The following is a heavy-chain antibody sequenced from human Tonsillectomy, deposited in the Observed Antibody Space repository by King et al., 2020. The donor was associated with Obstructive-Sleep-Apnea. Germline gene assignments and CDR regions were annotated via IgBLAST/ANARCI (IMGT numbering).Heavy chain of an antibody. J-gene: IGHJ4*02. CDR2: ISYDGSKK. V-gene: IGHV3-30*18. CDR1: GFTFSSYG. Sequence: VQLVESGGGVVQPGRSLRLSCAASGFTFSSYGMHWVRQAPGKGLEWVAVISYDGSKKYSADSVKGRFTISRDNSKNTLYLQMNSRRAEDTAVYYCAKTRYFDWPSEYWGQGTLVTVSS. D-gene: IGHD3-9*01. CDR3: AKTRYFDWPSEY.